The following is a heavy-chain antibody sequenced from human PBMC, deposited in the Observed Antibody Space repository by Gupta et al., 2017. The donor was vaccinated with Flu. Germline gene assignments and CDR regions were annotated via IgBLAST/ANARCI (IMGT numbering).Heavy chain of an antibody. V-gene: IGHV3-23*01. CDR2: ISASAGSK. J-gene: IGHJ5*02. Sequence: WVRQAPGKGLEWVSAISASAGSKYHADSVKGRCTSSRDNSKNTLYLLRNSLRADETAVYYCAKDLRDYNGKCGASLAWFDPWGQGTMVTVSS. D-gene: IGHD1-26*01. CDR3: AKDLRDYNGKCGASLAWFDP.